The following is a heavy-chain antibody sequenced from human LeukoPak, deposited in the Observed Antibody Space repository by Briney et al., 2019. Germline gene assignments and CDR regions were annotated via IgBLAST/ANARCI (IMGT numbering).Heavy chain of an antibody. CDR3: ARDGKRDYSNYNWFDP. D-gene: IGHD4-11*01. J-gene: IGHJ5*02. CDR1: GYTFTGYY. CDR2: INPNSGGT. Sequence: GASVKVSCKASGYTFTGYYMHWVRQAPGQGLEWMGWINPNSGGTNYAPKFQGRVTMTRDTSISTAYMELSRLRSDDTAVYYCARDGKRDYSNYNWFDPWGQGTLVTVSS. V-gene: IGHV1-2*02.